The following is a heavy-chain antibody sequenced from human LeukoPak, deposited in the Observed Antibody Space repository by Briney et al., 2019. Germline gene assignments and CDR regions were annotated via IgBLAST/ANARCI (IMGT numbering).Heavy chain of an antibody. J-gene: IGHJ6*02. V-gene: IGHV1-46*01. CDR3: ARDGYSSSWYLSGGMDV. CDR2: INPSGGST. D-gene: IGHD6-13*01. CDR1: GYTFTSYY. Sequence: GASVKVSCKASGYTFTSYYMHWVRQAPGQGLEWMGIINPSGGSTSYAQKFQGRVTMTRDTSTSTVYMELSSLRSEDTAVYYCARDGYSSSWYLSGGMDVWGQGTTVTVSS.